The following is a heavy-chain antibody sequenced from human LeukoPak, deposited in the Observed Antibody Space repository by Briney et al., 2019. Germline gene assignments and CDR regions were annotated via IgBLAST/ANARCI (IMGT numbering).Heavy chain of an antibody. CDR1: GFSFSSSA. J-gene: IGHJ5*02. Sequence: SVKVSCKASGFSFSSSAVQWVRQARGPRLEWIGWIVVGSDNTNYAQKFQGRVTITRDMSTSTAYMGLSSLGSDDTAVYYCVADPYYDGSGPPRWFDPWGQGTLVTVSS. CDR2: IVVGSDNT. CDR3: VADPYYDGSGPPRWFDP. D-gene: IGHD3-22*01. V-gene: IGHV1-58*01.